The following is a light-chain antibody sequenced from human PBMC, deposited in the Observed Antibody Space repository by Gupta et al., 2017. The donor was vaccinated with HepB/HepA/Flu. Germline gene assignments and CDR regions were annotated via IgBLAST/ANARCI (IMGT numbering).Light chain of an antibody. Sequence: DIVMTQSPDSLAVSLGERATIVCKSSQNLLYSSNNKNYLAWYQQKPGPPPRLLIYWASTRESGVPDRFRGSGSGTDLTLTISSLQAEDVAVYYCQKYYSSLWTFGRGTKVEIK. J-gene: IGKJ1*01. CDR1: QNLLYSSNNKNY. V-gene: IGKV4-1*01. CDR3: QKYYSSLWT. CDR2: WAS.